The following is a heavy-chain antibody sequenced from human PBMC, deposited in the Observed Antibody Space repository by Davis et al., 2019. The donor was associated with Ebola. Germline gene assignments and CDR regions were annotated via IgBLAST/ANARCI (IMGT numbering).Heavy chain of an antibody. Sequence: AASVKVSCKASGYTFPIYAMHWVRQAPGQRLEWMGWINAGNGNTKYSQKLQGRVTITRDTSASTAYMELSSLRSEDTAVYYCARVHQVAHYDSSGYYLTAEYFQHWGQGTLVTVSS. D-gene: IGHD3-22*01. CDR1: GYTFPIYA. V-gene: IGHV1-3*01. CDR2: INAGNGNT. J-gene: IGHJ1*01. CDR3: ARVHQVAHYDSSGYYLTAEYFQH.